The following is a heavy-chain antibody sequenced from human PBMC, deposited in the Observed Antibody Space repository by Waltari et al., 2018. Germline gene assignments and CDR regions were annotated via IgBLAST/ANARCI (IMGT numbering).Heavy chain of an antibody. CDR3: ARKGQYFFDF. CDR2: IKQDGSDK. J-gene: IGHJ4*02. V-gene: IGHV3-7*01. Sequence: EMQLVESGGDLVQPGGSMRLSCEASGFTFSRYYLCWVRQAPGKGLEWVAHIKQDGSDKYYGASVKGRFTISRDNAKKSVYLQMNSLSEDDTAVYYCARKGQYFFDFWGQGTPVTVSS. CDR1: GFTFSRYY. D-gene: IGHD3-10*01.